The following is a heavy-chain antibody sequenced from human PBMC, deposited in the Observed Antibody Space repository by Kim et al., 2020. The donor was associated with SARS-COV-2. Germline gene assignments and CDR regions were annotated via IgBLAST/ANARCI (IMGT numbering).Heavy chain of an antibody. Sequence: GGSLRLSCSASGFTFSSNGMSWVRQTPGRGLEWVSGISGSGDTTYYADSVNGRFTISRDNSKSTLYLQMNSLRAEDTAVYYCAKGTSGPDYWGQGTLVTV. CDR2: ISGSGDTT. CDR3: AKGTSGPDY. D-gene: IGHD2-15*01. V-gene: IGHV3-23*01. J-gene: IGHJ4*02. CDR1: GFTFSSNG.